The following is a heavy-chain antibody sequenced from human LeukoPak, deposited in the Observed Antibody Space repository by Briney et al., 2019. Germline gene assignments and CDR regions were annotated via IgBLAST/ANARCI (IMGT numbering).Heavy chain of an antibody. D-gene: IGHD3-22*01. CDR1: GYTFTSYY. Sequence: ASVKVSCKASGYTFTSYYMHWVRQAPGQGLEWMGMINPSGGSTSYAQKFQGRVTMTRDTSTSTVYMELSSLRSEDTAVYYCAREPMIVVRRGAFDFWGQGTMVTVSS. CDR3: AREPMIVVRRGAFDF. CDR2: INPSGGST. J-gene: IGHJ3*01. V-gene: IGHV1-46*01.